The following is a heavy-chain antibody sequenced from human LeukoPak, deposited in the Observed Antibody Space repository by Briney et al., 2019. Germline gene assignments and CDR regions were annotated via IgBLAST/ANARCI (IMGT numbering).Heavy chain of an antibody. CDR2: SYPGGSDT. CDR1: GYTSSSHW. J-gene: IGHJ5*01. V-gene: IGHV5-51*01. Sequence: GAPLQICCKWAGYTSSSHWICCVRQMPGEGVEGRGTSYPGGSDTSYNPSFQGQVTISVDNSNNNAYLQWSSLSASDTAPYYCARVLGYSTPNPFDSWGQGTLVTVSS. CDR3: ARVLGYSTPNPFDS. D-gene: IGHD5-18*01.